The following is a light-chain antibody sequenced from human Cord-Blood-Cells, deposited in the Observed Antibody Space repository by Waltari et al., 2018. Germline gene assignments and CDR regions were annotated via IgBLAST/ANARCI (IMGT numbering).Light chain of an antibody. Sequence: EIVLPQSPATLSLSPGERATPSSRASQSVSSYLVWYQQKPGQAPRLLIYDASNRATGIPARFSGSGSGTDFTLTISSLEPEDFAVYYCQQRSNWPPGGTFGPGTKVDIK. CDR1: QSVSSY. V-gene: IGKV3-11*01. J-gene: IGKJ3*01. CDR3: QQRSNWPPGGT. CDR2: DAS.